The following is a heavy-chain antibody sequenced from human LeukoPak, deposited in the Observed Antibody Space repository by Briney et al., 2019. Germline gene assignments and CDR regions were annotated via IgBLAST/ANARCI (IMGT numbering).Heavy chain of an antibody. D-gene: IGHD4-17*01. V-gene: IGHV3-9*01. CDR1: GFTLDNYA. CDR3: AKATPVGDYYYYGIDV. J-gene: IGHJ6*02. CDR2: ISWNSCSI. Sequence: GRSLRLSCAASGFTLDNYAMHWVRQAPGKGLEWVSGISWNSCSICYADSVKGRFTISRDNAKNSLYLQMNSLRAEDTALYYCAKATPVGDYYYYGIDVWGQKTRVSVSS.